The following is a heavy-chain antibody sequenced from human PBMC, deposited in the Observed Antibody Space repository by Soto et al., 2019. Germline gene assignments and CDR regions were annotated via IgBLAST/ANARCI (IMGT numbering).Heavy chain of an antibody. CDR3: AKDRVPYGSSGYYSILLYP. CDR2: IDAGGGGT. CDR1: GFTFSIYA. V-gene: IGHV3-23*01. Sequence: EVQLLESGGGLMQPGGSLRLSCAASGFTFSIYAMGWVRQAPGKGLEWVSAIDAGGGGTYYADSVKGRFTISRDNSKNTLYLQIDNLRTEDTSHYYCAKDRVPYGSSGYYSILLYPWLQGTLVAVSS. D-gene: IGHD3-22*01. J-gene: IGHJ5*02.